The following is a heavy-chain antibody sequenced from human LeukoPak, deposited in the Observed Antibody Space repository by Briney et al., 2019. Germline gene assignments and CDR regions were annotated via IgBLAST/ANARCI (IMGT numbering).Heavy chain of an antibody. CDR3: ARSGVAAAPPFDY. Sequence: SETLSLTCAVYGGSFNGYYWSGIRQPPGKGLEWIGEINHSGSTNYNPSLKSRVTISVDTSRNQFSLKLSSVTAADTAVYYCARSGVAAAPPFDYWGQGTLVTVSS. V-gene: IGHV4-34*01. D-gene: IGHD6-13*01. J-gene: IGHJ4*02. CDR2: INHSGST. CDR1: GGSFNGYY.